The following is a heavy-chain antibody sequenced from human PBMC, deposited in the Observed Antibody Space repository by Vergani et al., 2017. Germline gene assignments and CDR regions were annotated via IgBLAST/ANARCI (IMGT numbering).Heavy chain of an antibody. D-gene: IGHD2-8*01. CDR1: GGSISSYY. V-gene: IGHV4-59*01. CDR3: ARVPYGSVCSQYFQH. Sequence: QVQLQESGPGLVKPSETLSLICTVSGGSISSYYWSWIRQPPGKGLEWIGYIYYSGSTNYNPSLKSRVTISVDTSKNQFSLKLNSVTAADTAVYYCARVPYGSVCSQYFQHWGQGTLVTVSS. J-gene: IGHJ1*01. CDR2: IYYSGST.